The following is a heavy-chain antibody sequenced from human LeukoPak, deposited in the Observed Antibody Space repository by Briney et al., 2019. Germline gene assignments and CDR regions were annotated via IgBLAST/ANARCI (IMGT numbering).Heavy chain of an antibody. J-gene: IGHJ5*02. V-gene: IGHV1-69*13. CDR1: GYTFTSYF. CDR2: IIPIFGSS. CDR3: ARVTHTELSTWFDP. Sequence: GASVKVSCKTSGYTFTSYFIHWVRQAPGQGLEWMGGIIPIFGSSNYAQKFQGRVTITADESTTTAYMELSSLRSEDTAVYYCARVTHTELSTWFDPWGQGTLVTVSS. D-gene: IGHD5-18*01.